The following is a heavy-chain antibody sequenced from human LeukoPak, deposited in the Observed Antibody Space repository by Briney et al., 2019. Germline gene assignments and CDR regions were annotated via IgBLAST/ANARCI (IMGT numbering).Heavy chain of an antibody. CDR1: GFTFSSYS. V-gene: IGHV3-30*03. Sequence: GGSLRLSCAASGFTFSSYSMNWVRQAPGKGLEWVAVISYDGSNKYYADSVKGRFTISRDNSKNTLYLQMNSLRAEDTAVYYCARAGCSGGSCYSDSYYYYGMDVWGQGTTVTVSS. J-gene: IGHJ6*02. CDR3: ARAGCSGGSCYSDSYYYYGMDV. CDR2: ISYDGSNK. D-gene: IGHD2-15*01.